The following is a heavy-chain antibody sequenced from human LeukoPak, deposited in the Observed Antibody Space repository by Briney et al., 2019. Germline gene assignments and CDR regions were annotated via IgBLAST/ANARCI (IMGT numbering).Heavy chain of an antibody. CDR1: GYTFTNYG. V-gene: IGHV1-8*02. J-gene: IGHJ6*03. CDR3: ARRGYGSGSYYNLHDYYYYMDV. Sequence: GASVKVSCKASGYTFTNYGINWVRQAPGQGLEWMGWMNPNSGNTGYAQKFQGRVTMTRNTSISTAYMELSSLRSEDTAVYYCARRGYGSGSYYNLHDYYYYMDVWGKGTTVTVSS. D-gene: IGHD3-10*01. CDR2: MNPNSGNT.